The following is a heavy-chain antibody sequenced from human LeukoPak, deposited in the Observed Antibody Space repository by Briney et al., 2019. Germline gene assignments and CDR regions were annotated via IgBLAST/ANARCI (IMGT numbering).Heavy chain of an antibody. J-gene: IGHJ3*02. CDR2: INHSGST. Sequence: SETLSLTCAVYGGSFSGYYWSWIRQPPGKGLEWIGEINHSGSTNYSPSLKSRVTISVDTSKNQFSLKLSSVTAADTAVYYCASTGSTDAFDIWGQGTMVTVSS. D-gene: IGHD3-10*01. CDR1: GGSFSGYY. V-gene: IGHV4-34*01. CDR3: ASTGSTDAFDI.